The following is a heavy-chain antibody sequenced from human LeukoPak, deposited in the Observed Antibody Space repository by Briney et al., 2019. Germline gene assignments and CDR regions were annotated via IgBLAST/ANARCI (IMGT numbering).Heavy chain of an antibody. Sequence: GGSLRLSCSVSGFTFSTYVMHWVRQAPGKGLEYVSAISSNGDNTYYADSVKGRFTISRDNSKNTLYLQMSSLRADDTAVYYCVRGTSYWGQGTLVTVSS. CDR3: VRGTSY. J-gene: IGHJ4*02. V-gene: IGHV3-64D*06. CDR1: GFTFSTYV. D-gene: IGHD3-16*01. CDR2: ISSNGDNT.